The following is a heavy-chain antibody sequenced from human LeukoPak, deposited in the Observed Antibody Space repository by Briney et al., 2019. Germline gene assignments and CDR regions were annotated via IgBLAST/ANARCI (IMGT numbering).Heavy chain of an antibody. CDR1: GYTFTSYA. D-gene: IGHD3-10*01. J-gene: IGHJ6*03. Sequence: ASVKVSCKASGYTFTSYAMHWVRQAPGQRLEWVGWINAGNGNTKYSQEFQGRVTITRDTSASTAYMELSSLRSEDMAVYYCARDGSGHGYYYYMDVWGKGTTVTVSS. V-gene: IGHV1-3*03. CDR3: ARDGSGHGYYYYMDV. CDR2: INAGNGNT.